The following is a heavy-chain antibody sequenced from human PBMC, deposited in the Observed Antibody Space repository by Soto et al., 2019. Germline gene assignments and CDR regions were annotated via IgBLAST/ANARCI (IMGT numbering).Heavy chain of an antibody. CDR2: INAGSGNT. D-gene: IGHD3-16*01. CDR3: ARGAETLGRREKVALEI. CDR1: GYTFSAYT. Sequence: ASVKVSCKATGYTFSAYTMNWVRQAPGQSLEWMGWINAGSGNTKYSQNFQGRVSITRDTSSSTVYMELTGLTSEDTAVYYCARGAETLGRREKVALEIWGQGNT. J-gene: IGHJ6*01. V-gene: IGHV1-3*01.